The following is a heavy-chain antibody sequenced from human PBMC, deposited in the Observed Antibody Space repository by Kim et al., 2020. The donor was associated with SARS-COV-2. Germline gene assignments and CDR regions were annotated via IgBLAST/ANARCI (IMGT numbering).Heavy chain of an antibody. D-gene: IGHD6-13*01. J-gene: IGHJ4*02. Sequence: GGSLRLSCGVYGFTFRSYWMSWVRQAPGKGLEWVANIKEDGSVKQYVDSVKGRFTMSRDNARNSLYLQMNSLRADDTAVYYCARDGILSYTSSWDYWGPGSLVTVSS. CDR2: IKEDGSVK. V-gene: IGHV3-7*03. CDR1: GFTFRSYW. CDR3: ARDGILSYTSSWDY.